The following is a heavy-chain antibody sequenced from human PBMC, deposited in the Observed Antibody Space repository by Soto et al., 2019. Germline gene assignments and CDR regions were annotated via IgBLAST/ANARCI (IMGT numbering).Heavy chain of an antibody. Sequence: SVKVSCKASGGTFSSYAISWVRQAPGQGLEWMGRIIPIFGTANYAQKNQGRVTITADESTSTTYMELSSLRSEDTAMYYYKRGYYYDSSGSYHLEADAFDIWGQGTMVTVSS. D-gene: IGHD3-22*01. CDR1: GGTFSSYA. J-gene: IGHJ3*02. V-gene: IGHV1-69*13. CDR2: IIPIFGTA. CDR3: KRGYYYDSSGSYHLEADAFDI.